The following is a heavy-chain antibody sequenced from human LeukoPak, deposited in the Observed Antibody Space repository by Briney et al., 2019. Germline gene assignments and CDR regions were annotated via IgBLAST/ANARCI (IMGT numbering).Heavy chain of an antibody. D-gene: IGHD6-13*01. CDR3: ARVTTSSWFEGYFDY. J-gene: IGHJ4*02. Sequence: SETLSLTCTVSGYSISSGYYGGWIRQPPGKGLEGIGNFYHGGSSYYNPSLKSRVTMSGDTSKNQFSLNLSSVTAADTAVYYCARVTTSSWFEGYFDYWGQGTLVTVSS. CDR2: FYHGGSS. V-gene: IGHV4-38-2*02. CDR1: GYSISSGYY.